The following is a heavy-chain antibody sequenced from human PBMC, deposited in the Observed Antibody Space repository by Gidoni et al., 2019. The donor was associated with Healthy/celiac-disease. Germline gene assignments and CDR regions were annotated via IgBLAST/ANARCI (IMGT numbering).Heavy chain of an antibody. CDR3: ARRRRYSSSWYSQEVVWFDP. V-gene: IGHV4-39*01. J-gene: IGHJ5*02. CDR2: IYYSGIT. Sequence: QLQLQESGPGLVKPSETLSLTRTVSGGSISSSSYYRGWIRQPQGKGLGWIGSIYYSGITYYNPSLKSRVTISVDTSKNQFSLKLSSVTAADTAVYYCARRRRYSSSWYSQEVVWFDPWGQGTLVTVSS. CDR1: GGSISSSSYY. D-gene: IGHD6-13*01.